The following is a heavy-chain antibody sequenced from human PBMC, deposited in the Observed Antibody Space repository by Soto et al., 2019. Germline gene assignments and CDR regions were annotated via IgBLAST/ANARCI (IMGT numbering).Heavy chain of an antibody. CDR3: ARDSGYAKAASVKHHFDK. V-gene: IGHV3-7*01. Sequence: XVSLRLSCAASGFTFGSYWMSWVRQAPGKGLEWLATIKMDASEKKYVDSVKGRFTMSRDNAKNSLYLQLNNLRAEDTAVYDCARDSGYAKAASVKHHFDKWGRGTLVTVSS. CDR1: GFTFGSYW. D-gene: IGHD2-2*01. J-gene: IGHJ4*01. CDR2: IKMDASEK.